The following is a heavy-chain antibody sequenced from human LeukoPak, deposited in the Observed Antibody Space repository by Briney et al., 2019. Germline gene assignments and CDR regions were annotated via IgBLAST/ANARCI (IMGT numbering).Heavy chain of an antibody. CDR3: ARVLQQLWLFDY. Sequence: GGSLRLSCAASGFTFSSYSMNWVGQGPGKGLEGVSSISLCSRYIYYADSVKGRFTISRDNAKNSLYLQMNSLRAEDTAVYYCARVLQQLWLFDYWGQGTLVTVSS. CDR2: ISLCSRYI. D-gene: IGHD5-18*01. J-gene: IGHJ4*02. V-gene: IGHV3-21*01. CDR1: GFTFSSYS.